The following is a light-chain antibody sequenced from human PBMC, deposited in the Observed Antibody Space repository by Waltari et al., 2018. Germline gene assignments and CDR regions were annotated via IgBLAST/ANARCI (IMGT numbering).Light chain of an antibody. CDR2: WAA. V-gene: IGKV4-1*01. J-gene: IGKJ4*01. CDR1: QSILFSSYNKSF. Sequence: DIVMTQSPDSLAVSLGERATINCKSSQSILFSSYNKSFLNWYQQRPGQPPSLLLYWAATRASGVPYRISGSGSGTEFTLNISSLQPDDVATYYCQQYNSYSPITFGGGTKVEIK. CDR3: QQYNSYSPIT.